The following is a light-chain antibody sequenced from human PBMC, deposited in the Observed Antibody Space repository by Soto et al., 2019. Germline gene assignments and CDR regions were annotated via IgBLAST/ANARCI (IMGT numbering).Light chain of an antibody. CDR2: EVS. Sequence: VMTQPPLSLSVAPGQPASISCKSSQSLLHITGETFLFWYLQKPGQSPQLLIYEVSTRVSGVPDRFSGSGSGTDFTLEISRVETDDVGIYYCMQSTQLPPTFGQGTRLEIK. J-gene: IGKJ5*01. CDR3: MQSTQLPPT. V-gene: IGKV2D-29*02. CDR1: QSLLHITGETF.